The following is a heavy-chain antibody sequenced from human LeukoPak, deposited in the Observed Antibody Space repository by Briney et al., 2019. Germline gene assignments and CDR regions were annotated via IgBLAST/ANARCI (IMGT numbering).Heavy chain of an antibody. Sequence: SETLSLTCAVSGYSISSGYYWGWIRQPPGTGLEWLGSIYHSGSTYYNPSLKSRVTISVDTSKNQFSLKLSSVTAADTAVYYCAAEYYDILTGYYRVRAFDIWGQGTMVTVSS. CDR3: AAEYYDILTGYYRVRAFDI. J-gene: IGHJ3*02. CDR2: IYHSGST. D-gene: IGHD3-9*01. V-gene: IGHV4-38-2*01. CDR1: GYSISSGYY.